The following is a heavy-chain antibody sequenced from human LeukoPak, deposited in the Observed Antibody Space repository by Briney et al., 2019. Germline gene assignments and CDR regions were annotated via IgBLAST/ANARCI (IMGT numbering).Heavy chain of an antibody. Sequence: PGGSLRLSCAASGFTFSSYAMSWVRQAPGKGLEGVSAISGSGGSTYYADSVKGRFTISRDNSKNTLYLQMNSLRAEDTAVYYCAKGNSRPWGGDAFDIWGQGTMVTVSS. V-gene: IGHV3-23*01. J-gene: IGHJ3*02. CDR2: ISGSGGST. D-gene: IGHD2/OR15-2a*01. CDR1: GFTFSSYA. CDR3: AKGNSRPWGGDAFDI.